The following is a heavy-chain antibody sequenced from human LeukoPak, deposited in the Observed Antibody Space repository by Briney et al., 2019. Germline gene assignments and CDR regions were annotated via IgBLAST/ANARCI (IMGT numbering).Heavy chain of an antibody. J-gene: IGHJ4*02. D-gene: IGHD3-22*01. Sequence: SETLSLTCIVSGGSISSYYWSWIRQPPGKGLEWIGEINHSGSTNYNPSLKSRVTISVDTSKNQFSLKLSSVTAADTAVYYCARRPGYYYDSSGYPYYFDYWGQGTLVTVSS. V-gene: IGHV4-34*01. CDR1: GGSISSYY. CDR3: ARRPGYYYDSSGYPYYFDY. CDR2: INHSGST.